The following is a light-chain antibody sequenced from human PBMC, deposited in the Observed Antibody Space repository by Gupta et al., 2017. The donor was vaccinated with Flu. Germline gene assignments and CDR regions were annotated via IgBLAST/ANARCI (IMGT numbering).Light chain of an antibody. CDR3: SSYTSTSTLYV. V-gene: IGLV2-14*01. Sequence: QSALTQPASVSGSPGQSITISCTGTSSDVGGYNSVSWYQHHPGKAPKLLIYEVTNRPSGVSNRFSGSKSGNTASLTISGLQAEDEADYYCSSYTSTSTLYVFGGGTKATVL. CDR2: EVT. J-gene: IGLJ1*01. CDR1: SSDVGGYNS.